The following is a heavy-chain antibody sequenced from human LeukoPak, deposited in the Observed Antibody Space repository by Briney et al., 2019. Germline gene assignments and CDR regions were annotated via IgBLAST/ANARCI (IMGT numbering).Heavy chain of an antibody. Sequence: GGSLRLSCAASGFTFSSYSMNWVRQAPGKGLEWVSSISSSSYIYYADSVRGRFTISRDNAKNSLYLQMNSLRAEDTAVYYCAKEKYYDILTLLVYWGQGTLVTVSS. CDR1: GFTFSSYS. D-gene: IGHD3-9*01. CDR3: AKEKYYDILTLLVY. CDR2: ISSSSYI. J-gene: IGHJ4*02. V-gene: IGHV3-21*01.